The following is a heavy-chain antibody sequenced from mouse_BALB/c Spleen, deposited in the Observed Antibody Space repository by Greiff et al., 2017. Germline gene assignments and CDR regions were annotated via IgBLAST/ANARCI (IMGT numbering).Heavy chain of an antibody. CDR2: IYPGDGDT. D-gene: IGHD2-1*01. V-gene: IGHV1-87*01. J-gene: IGHJ3*01. CDR3: ARMGDGNYSWFAY. Sequence: VQLQQSGAELARPGASVKLSCKASGYTFTSYWMQWVKQRPGQGLEWIGAIYPGDGDTRYTQKFKGKATLTADKSSSTAYMHLNSLSSEDSAVYYCARMGDGNYSWFAYWGQGTLVTVSA. CDR1: GYTFTSYW.